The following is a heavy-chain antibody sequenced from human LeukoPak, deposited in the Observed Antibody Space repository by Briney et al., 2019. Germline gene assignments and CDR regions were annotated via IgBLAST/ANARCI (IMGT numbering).Heavy chain of an antibody. V-gene: IGHV3-21*01. CDR3: AKEGDNTGYRYFDD. CDR2: ISSSSSYI. J-gene: IGHJ4*02. Sequence: GGPLRLSCAASGFTFSSYSMNWVRQAPGKGLEWVSSISSSSSYIYYADSVKGRFTISRDNAKNSLYLQMNSLRAEDTAVYYCAKEGDNTGYRYFDDWGQGTLVTVSS. CDR1: GFTFSSYS. D-gene: IGHD3-22*01.